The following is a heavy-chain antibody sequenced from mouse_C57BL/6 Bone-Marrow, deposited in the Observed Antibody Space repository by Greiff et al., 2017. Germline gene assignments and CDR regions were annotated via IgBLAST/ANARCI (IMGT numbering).Heavy chain of an antibody. D-gene: IGHD1-1*01. J-gene: IGHJ4*01. CDR1: GYTFTDHT. V-gene: IGHV1-78*01. CDR2: IYPRDGST. CDR3: ERWGDYDYAMDY. Sequence: VQLQQSDAELVKPGASVTISCKVSGYTFTDHTLHWMKQRPEQGLDWIGYIYPRDGSTKYNEKFMGKATLTADKTPSTANIQLNSLTSEDAAVYFCERWGDYDYAMDYWGQGTSVTVSS.